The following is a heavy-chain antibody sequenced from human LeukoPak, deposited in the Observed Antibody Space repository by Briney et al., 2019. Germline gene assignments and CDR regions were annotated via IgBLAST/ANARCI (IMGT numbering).Heavy chain of an antibody. CDR2: IYYSGST. D-gene: IGHD2-21*02. CDR1: GGSISSYY. V-gene: IGHV4-59*01. CDR3: ARAYFCGGDCCSFDY. Sequence: SETLSLTCTVSGGSISSYYWSWIRQPPGKGLEWIGYIYYSGSTNYNPSLKSRVTISVDTSKNQFSLKLSSVTAADTAVYYCARAYFCGGDCCSFDYWGQGTLLTVSS. J-gene: IGHJ4*02.